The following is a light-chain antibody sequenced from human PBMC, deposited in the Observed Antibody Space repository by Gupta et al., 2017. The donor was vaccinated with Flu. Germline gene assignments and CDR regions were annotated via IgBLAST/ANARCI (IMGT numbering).Light chain of an antibody. V-gene: IGKV2-28*01. CDR3: RQALQTGIT. J-gene: IGKJ3*01. CDR1: QSLLHSNGYYY. CDR2: LGS. Sequence: VTPGEPASISCRSSQSLLHSNGYYYLDWYLQKPGQSPQLLIYLGSNRASGVPDRFSGSGSGTDFTLKISRVEAEDVGVYYCRQALQTGITFGPGTKVDIK.